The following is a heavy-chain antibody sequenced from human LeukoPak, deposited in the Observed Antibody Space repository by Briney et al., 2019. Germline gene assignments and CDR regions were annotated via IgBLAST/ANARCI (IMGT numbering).Heavy chain of an antibody. Sequence: GESLKISCKGSGYSFTSYWIGWVRQLPGKGLEWMGIIYPCDSDTRYSPSFQGQVTISADKSISTAYLQRSSLKASDTAMYYCARRDATGRQTMDVWGQGTTVTVSS. CDR1: GYSFTSYW. CDR2: IYPCDSDT. CDR3: ARRDATGRQTMDV. J-gene: IGHJ6*02. V-gene: IGHV5-51*01.